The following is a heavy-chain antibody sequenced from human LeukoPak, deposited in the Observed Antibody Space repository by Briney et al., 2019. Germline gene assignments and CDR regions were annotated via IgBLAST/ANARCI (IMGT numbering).Heavy chain of an antibody. J-gene: IGHJ3*02. CDR3: AKERPSAFDI. CDR1: GFTFSSYG. V-gene: IGHV3-30*18. Sequence: PGRSLRLSCAASGFTFSSYGMHWVRQAPGKGLEWVAVISYDGSNKYYADSVKGRFTISRDNSKNALYLQMNSLRAEDTAVYYCAKERPSAFDIWGQGTMVTVSS. CDR2: ISYDGSNK.